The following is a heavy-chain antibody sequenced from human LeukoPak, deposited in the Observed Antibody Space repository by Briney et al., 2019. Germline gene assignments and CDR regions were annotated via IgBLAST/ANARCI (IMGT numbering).Heavy chain of an antibody. CDR1: GGSLSSSSYY. Sequence: KPSENLSLTCTVSGGSLSSSSYYWGWIRQPPGEGLEGVGSIYYSGSTYYNPSLKSRVTISVDTSKNQFSLKLSSVTAADTAVYYCARHSRGEGTPSDYWGQGTLVTVSS. CDR2: IYYSGST. J-gene: IGHJ4*02. D-gene: IGHD3-10*01. CDR3: ARHSRGEGTPSDY. V-gene: IGHV4-39*01.